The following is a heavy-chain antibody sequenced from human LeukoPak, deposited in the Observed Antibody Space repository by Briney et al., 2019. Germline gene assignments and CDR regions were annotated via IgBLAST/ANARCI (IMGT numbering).Heavy chain of an antibody. CDR1: GGSISSSSYY. CDR2: INHSGST. J-gene: IGHJ5*02. CDR3: ARGRRNWFDP. Sequence: SETLSLTCTVSGGSISSSSYYWSWIRQPPGKGLEWIGEINHSGSTNYNPSLKSRVTISVDTSKNQFSLKLSSVTAADTAVYYCARGRRNWFDPWGQGTLVTVSS. V-gene: IGHV4-39*07.